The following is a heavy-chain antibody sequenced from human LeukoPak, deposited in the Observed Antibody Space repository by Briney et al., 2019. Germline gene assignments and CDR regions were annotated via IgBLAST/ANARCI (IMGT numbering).Heavy chain of an antibody. Sequence: GGSLRLSCAASGFTVSSNYMSWVRQAPGKGLEWVSVIYSGGSTYYADSVKGRFTISRDNSKNTLHLQMNSLRAEDTAVYYCARDGNYYGSGSYTFDYWGQGTLVTVSS. V-gene: IGHV3-66*01. J-gene: IGHJ4*02. D-gene: IGHD3-10*01. CDR1: GFTVSSNY. CDR2: IYSGGST. CDR3: ARDGNYYGSGSYTFDY.